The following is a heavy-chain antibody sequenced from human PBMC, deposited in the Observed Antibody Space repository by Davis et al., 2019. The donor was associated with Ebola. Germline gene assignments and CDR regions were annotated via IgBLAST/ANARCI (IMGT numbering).Heavy chain of an antibody. Sequence: PSETLSLTCAVSGASISSNNWWSWVRQSPGKGLEWVGEIFHSGSTNYNPSLKSRVTISIDKSKNQFSLNLKSVTAADTAVYFCARDLSWDLPQLWLDPWGQGTLVIVSS. CDR3: ARDLSWDLPQLWLDP. CDR2: IFHSGST. CDR1: GASISSNNW. J-gene: IGHJ5*02. V-gene: IGHV4-4*02. D-gene: IGHD1-1*01.